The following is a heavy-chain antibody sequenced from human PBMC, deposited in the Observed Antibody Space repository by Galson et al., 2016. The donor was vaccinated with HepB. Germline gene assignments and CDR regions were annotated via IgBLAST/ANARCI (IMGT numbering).Heavy chain of an antibody. Sequence: SLRLSCAASGFAFSSHGLYWVRQAPGKGLEWVSVIWSDGSNKYYADSVKGRFTISRDNSKNTLYLQMNSLRAEDTAVYYCAREGHYSAWFVIDYWGQGTLVTVSS. D-gene: IGHD6-19*01. CDR2: IWSDGSNK. J-gene: IGHJ4*02. CDR1: GFAFSSHG. V-gene: IGHV3-33*01. CDR3: AREGHYSAWFVIDY.